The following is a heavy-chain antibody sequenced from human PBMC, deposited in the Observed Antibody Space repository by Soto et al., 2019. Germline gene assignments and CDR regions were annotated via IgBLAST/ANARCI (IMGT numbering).Heavy chain of an antibody. J-gene: IGHJ6*02. D-gene: IGHD2-15*01. CDR2: IYYSGST. V-gene: IGHV4-59*01. Sequence: PSETLSLTCTVSGGSISSYYWSWIRQPPGKGLEWIGYIYYSGSTNYNPSLKSRVTISVDTSKNQFSLKLSSVTAADTAVYYCARARFHRVEGGGGMDVWGQGTTVTVSS. CDR1: GGSISSYY. CDR3: ARARFHRVEGGGGMDV.